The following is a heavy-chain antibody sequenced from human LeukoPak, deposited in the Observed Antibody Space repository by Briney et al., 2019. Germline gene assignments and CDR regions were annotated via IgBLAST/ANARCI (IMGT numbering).Heavy chain of an antibody. J-gene: IGHJ4*02. Sequence: GGSLRLSCAASGFTFSSYCMNWVRQAPGKGLEWVSSISSTTNYIVYADSVKGRFTISRDNANNSLYLQMNSLRAEDTAVYYCARAQNIKMTTILDYWGQGTLVTVSS. CDR3: ARAQNIKMTTILDY. CDR1: GFTFSSYC. V-gene: IGHV3-21*01. D-gene: IGHD5-24*01. CDR2: ISSTTNYI.